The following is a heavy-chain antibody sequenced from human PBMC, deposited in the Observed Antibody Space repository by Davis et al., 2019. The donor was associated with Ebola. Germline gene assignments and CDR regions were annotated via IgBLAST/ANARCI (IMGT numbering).Heavy chain of an antibody. CDR2: IDSDDDK. J-gene: IGHJ3*02. Sequence: SGPTLAQLTQTFTLTCPFSGLSLSTSGMRVSWIRQPPGTALESLARIDSDDDKFYSTSLKTRLTISKDTSKNQVVLTMTNMDPVDTATYYCARIPVTTGYGGAFKIWGQGTMVTVSS. V-gene: IGHV2-70*04. CDR1: GLSLSTSGMR. CDR3: ARIPVTTGYGGAFKI. D-gene: IGHD5-12*01.